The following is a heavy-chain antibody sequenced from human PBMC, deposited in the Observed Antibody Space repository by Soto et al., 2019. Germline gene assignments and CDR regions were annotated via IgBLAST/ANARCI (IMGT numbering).Heavy chain of an antibody. CDR2: INSDVSVT. J-gene: IGHJ3*02. CDR3: TRSGDDDYEDRVDAFVS. D-gene: IGHD4-17*01. CDR1: GFSFSNYW. Sequence: EEQLVASGGGLVQPGGPLRLSCAASGFSFSNYWLHWFRQTPGKGLVWVSRINSDVSVTSYMDSVNVRLTISRDNAKNTLFCLVDILKAEHTAVLYCTRSGDDDYEDRVDAFVSWGQGTMVAVSS. V-gene: IGHV3-74*01.